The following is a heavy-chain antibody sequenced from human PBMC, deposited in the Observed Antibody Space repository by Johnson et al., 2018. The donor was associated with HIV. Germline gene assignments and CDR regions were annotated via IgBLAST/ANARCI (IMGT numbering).Heavy chain of an antibody. D-gene: IGHD6-19*01. CDR1: GFNFSDYY. CDR3: ARGIAVAGTWDDAFDI. CDR2: ISGSGSTI. Sequence: QVQLVESGGGLVQPGGSLRLSCAASGFNFSDYYMSWIRQAPGKGLEWVSYISGSGSTIYYAYSVKGRFTIFRDNAKNSLYLQMNSLRAEDTAVYYCARGIAVAGTWDDAFDIWGQGTMVTVSS. J-gene: IGHJ3*02. V-gene: IGHV3-11*04.